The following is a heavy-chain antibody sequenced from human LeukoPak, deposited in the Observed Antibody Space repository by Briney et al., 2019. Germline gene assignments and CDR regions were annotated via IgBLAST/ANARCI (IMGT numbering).Heavy chain of an antibody. CDR3: ARTVTTFAAVDY. V-gene: IGHV3-33*01. Sequence: GGSLRLSCAASGFTLSSYGMHWVRQAPGKGLEWVAVIWYDGSNKYYADSVKGRFTISRDNSKNTLYLQMNSLRAEDTAVYYCARTVTTFAAVDYWGQGTLVTVSS. CDR1: GFTLSSYG. D-gene: IGHD4-17*01. J-gene: IGHJ4*02. CDR2: IWYDGSNK.